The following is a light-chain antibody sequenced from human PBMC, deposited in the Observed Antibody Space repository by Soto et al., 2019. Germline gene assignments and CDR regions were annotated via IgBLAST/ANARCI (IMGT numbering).Light chain of an antibody. V-gene: IGKV1-9*01. CDR1: QGISSY. J-gene: IGKJ5*01. CDR3: QQSSSSPIT. CDR2: AAS. Sequence: IQLTQSRSSLSASVGDRVTITCRASQGISSYLAWYQQKPGKAPKLLIYAASSLQSGVPSRFSGSGSGTDFTLTISRLQPEDFATYYCQQSSSSPITFGQGARLEIK.